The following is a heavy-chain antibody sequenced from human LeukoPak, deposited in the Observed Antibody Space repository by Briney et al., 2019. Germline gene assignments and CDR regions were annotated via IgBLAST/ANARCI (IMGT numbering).Heavy chain of an antibody. CDR1: GFTFSSYG. Sequence: GRSLRLSCAASGFTFSSYGMHWVRQAPGKGLEWVAVISYDGGNKYYADSVKGRFTISRDNSKNTLYLQMNSLRAEDTAVYYCAKDPLRYQLLAGIDYWGQGTLVTVSS. V-gene: IGHV3-30*18. J-gene: IGHJ4*02. CDR3: AKDPLRYQLLAGIDY. CDR2: ISYDGGNK. D-gene: IGHD2-2*01.